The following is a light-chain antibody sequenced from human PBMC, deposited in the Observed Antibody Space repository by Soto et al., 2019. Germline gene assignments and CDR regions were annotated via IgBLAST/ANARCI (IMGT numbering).Light chain of an antibody. J-gene: IGLJ2*01. CDR3: AAWDDGLNGVV. CDR1: SSNIGSNT. V-gene: IGLV1-44*01. CDR2: SNN. Sequence: QSVLTQPPSASGTPGQRVTISCSGSSSNIGSNTVNWYQQLPGTAPKLLIYSNNQRPSGVPDRFSGSKSRTSASLAISGLQSEDEADYYCAAWDDGLNGVVFGGGTQLTVL.